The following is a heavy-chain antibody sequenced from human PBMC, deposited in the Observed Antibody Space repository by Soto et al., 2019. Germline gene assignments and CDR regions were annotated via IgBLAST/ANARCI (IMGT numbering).Heavy chain of an antibody. J-gene: IGHJ6*02. CDR1: GFTFGTYA. V-gene: IGHV3-23*01. Sequence: PGESLKISCAASGFTFGTYAMNWVRQAPGKGLEWVSTITDVGDPTYYADSVKGRFTIFTDNAKNRLFLQMNSLRAEDTAVYYCAKKGYCTGGSCYSYAMDVWGQGTSVTVSS. CDR3: AKKGYCTGGSCYSYAMDV. CDR2: ITDVGDPT. D-gene: IGHD2-15*01.